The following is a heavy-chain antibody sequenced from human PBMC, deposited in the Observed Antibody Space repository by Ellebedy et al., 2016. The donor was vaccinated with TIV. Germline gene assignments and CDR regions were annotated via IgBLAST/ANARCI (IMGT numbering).Heavy chain of an antibody. CDR1: GYTFSSFF. Sequence: AASVKVSCKASGYTFSSFFMHWVRQAPGQGLEWMGISNPSGGSTTYTQKLQGRVTMTRDTSTRTVYMELSSLRSEDTAVYYCARSKSSGWFHTPDYWGQGTLVTVSS. CDR2: SNPSGGST. CDR3: ARSKSSGWFHTPDY. D-gene: IGHD6-19*01. J-gene: IGHJ4*02. V-gene: IGHV1-46*04.